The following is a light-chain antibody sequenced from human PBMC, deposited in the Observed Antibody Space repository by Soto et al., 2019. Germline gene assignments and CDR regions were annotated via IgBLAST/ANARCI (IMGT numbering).Light chain of an antibody. CDR2: SAS. V-gene: IGKV1-16*01. J-gene: IGKJ1*01. CDR3: QQYYRYPWM. Sequence: DIQMTQSPSSLSASIGDRVTITCRASQGISTYLGWYQQKPGKVPKSLIYSASNLQSGVPSRFSASGSGTEFPLTITDMQPDDFATYYCQQYYRYPWMFGQGTKVEIK. CDR1: QGISTY.